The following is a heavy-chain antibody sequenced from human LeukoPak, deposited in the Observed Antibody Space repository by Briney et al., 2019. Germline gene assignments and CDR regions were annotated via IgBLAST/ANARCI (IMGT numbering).Heavy chain of an antibody. CDR2: IYPGDSDT. Sequence: GESLKISCKGSGYSFTSYWIGWVRQMPGKGLEWMGIIYPGDSDTRYSPSFQGQVTISADKSTSTAYLQWSSLKASDTAMYYCARQTKPYYYYYGMDVWGKGTTVTVSS. V-gene: IGHV5-51*01. CDR1: GYSFTSYW. D-gene: IGHD1-14*01. CDR3: ARQTKPYYYYYGMDV. J-gene: IGHJ6*04.